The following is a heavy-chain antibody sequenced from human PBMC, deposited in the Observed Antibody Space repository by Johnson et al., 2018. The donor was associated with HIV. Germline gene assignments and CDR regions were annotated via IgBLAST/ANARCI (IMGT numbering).Heavy chain of an antibody. Sequence: VQLVESGGDLVQPGGSLRLSCAASRFTFSWYWMHWVRQAPGKGLEWVANIKQDGSEKYYVDSVKGRFTISRDNAKNSLYLQMNGLRAEDTAVSYCARNEYSNYGGRDAFDIWGQGTMVTVSS. CDR2: IKQDGSEK. V-gene: IGHV3-7*02. CDR1: RFTFSWYW. J-gene: IGHJ3*02. D-gene: IGHD4-11*01. CDR3: ARNEYSNYGGRDAFDI.